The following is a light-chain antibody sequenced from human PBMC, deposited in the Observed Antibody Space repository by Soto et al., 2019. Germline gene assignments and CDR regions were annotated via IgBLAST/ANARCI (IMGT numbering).Light chain of an antibody. J-gene: IGKJ2*01. Sequence: DIQMTQSPSSLSASLGDRVTITCRASQSISKYVNWFQQNPGKAPKLLIYAASSWQNGVPSRFSGSGSGTDFPLTISCLQPEGFATYYCQQSYITPYAFGLGTKLEIK. CDR2: AAS. CDR1: QSISKY. V-gene: IGKV1-39*01. CDR3: QQSYITPYA.